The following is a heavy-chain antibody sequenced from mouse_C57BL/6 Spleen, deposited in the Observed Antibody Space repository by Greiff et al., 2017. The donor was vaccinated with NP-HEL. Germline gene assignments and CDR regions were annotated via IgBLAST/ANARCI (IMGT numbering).Heavy chain of an antibody. CDR1: GYSITSGYY. CDR2: ISYDGSN. V-gene: IGHV3-6*01. CDR3: ARGTYYGSSYGFAY. Sequence: EVQLQESGPGLVKPSQSLSLTCSVTGYSITSGYYWNWIRQFPGNKLEWMGYISYDGSNNYNPSLKNRISITRDTSKNQFFLKLNSVTTEDTATYYCARGTYYGSSYGFAYWGQGTLVTVSA. D-gene: IGHD1-1*01. J-gene: IGHJ3*01.